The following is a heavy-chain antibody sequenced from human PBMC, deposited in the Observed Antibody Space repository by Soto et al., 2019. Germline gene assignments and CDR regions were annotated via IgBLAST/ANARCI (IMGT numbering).Heavy chain of an antibody. CDR1: GFTFSSYA. D-gene: IGHD1-7*01. J-gene: IGHJ5*02. CDR3: AKDRGNWNYVDWFDP. CDR2: ISGSGGST. Sequence: GGSLRLSCAASGFTFSSYAMSWVRQAPGKGLEWVSAISGSGGSTYYADSVKGRFTISRDNSKNTLYLQMNSLRAEDTAVYYCAKDRGNWNYVDWFDPWGQGTLVTVSS. V-gene: IGHV3-23*01.